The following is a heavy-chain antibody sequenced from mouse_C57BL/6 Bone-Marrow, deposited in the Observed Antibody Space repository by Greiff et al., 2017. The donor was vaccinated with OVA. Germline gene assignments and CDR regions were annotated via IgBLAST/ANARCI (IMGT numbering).Heavy chain of an antibody. CDR2: IDPNSGGT. V-gene: IGHV1-72*01. D-gene: IGHD2-3*01. CDR3: ARLRDGYYELWFAY. Sequence: VQLQQPGAELVKPGASVKMSCKASGYTFTSYWITWVKQRPGQGLEWIGRIDPNSGGTKYNEKFKSKATLTVDKPSSTAYMQLSSLTSEDSAVYYCARLRDGYYELWFAYWGQGTLVTVSA. J-gene: IGHJ3*01. CDR1: GYTFTSYW.